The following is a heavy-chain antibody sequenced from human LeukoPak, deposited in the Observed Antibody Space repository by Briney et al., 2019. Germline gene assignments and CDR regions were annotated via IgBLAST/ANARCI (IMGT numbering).Heavy chain of an antibody. CDR1: GGSISSYY. D-gene: IGHD3-3*01. CDR3: ARVLGGVDKRYFDY. Sequence: SETLSLTCTVSGGSISSYYWSWIRQPAGKGLEWIGRIYTSGSTYYNPSLKSRVTISVDTSKNQFSLKLSSVTAADTAVYYCARVLGGVDKRYFDYWGQGTLVTVSS. V-gene: IGHV4-4*07. J-gene: IGHJ4*02. CDR2: IYTSGST.